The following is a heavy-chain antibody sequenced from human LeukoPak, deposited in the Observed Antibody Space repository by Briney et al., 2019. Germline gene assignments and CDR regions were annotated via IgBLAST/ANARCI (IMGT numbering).Heavy chain of an antibody. CDR1: GGSISSYY. V-gene: IGHV4-59*01. CDR3: ARTEELLLLDY. D-gene: IGHD1-26*01. CDR2: IYYSGST. Sequence: SPSETLSLTCTVSGGSISSYYWSWIRQPPGKGLEWIGYIYYSGSTNYNPSLKSRVTTSVDTSKNQFSLKLSSVTAADTAVYYCARTEELLLLDYWGQGTLVTVSS. J-gene: IGHJ4*02.